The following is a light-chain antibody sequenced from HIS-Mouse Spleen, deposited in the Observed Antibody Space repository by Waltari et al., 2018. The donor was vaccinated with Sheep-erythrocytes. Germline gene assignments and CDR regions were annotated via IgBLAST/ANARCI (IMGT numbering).Light chain of an antibody. Sequence: SYELTQPPSVSVSPGQTASITCSGDKLGDKYACWYQQKPGQSPVPVIYQDSKRPSGIPGRFSGSNAGNTATLTISGTQAMDEADYYCQAWDSSTAWGFGGGTKLTVL. V-gene: IGLV3-1*01. J-gene: IGLJ3*02. CDR2: QDS. CDR1: KLGDKY. CDR3: QAWDSSTAWG.